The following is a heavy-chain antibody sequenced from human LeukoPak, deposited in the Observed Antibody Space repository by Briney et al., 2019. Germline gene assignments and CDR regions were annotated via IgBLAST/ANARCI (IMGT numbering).Heavy chain of an antibody. Sequence: SETLSLTCTVSGGSISSSSSYWGWIRQPPGKGLEWIGSIYYSGSTYYNPSLKSRVTISVDTSKNQFSLKLSSVTAVDTAVYYCARGGYYDFWSGYPYYYYYGMDVWGQGTTVTVSS. CDR2: IYYSGST. V-gene: IGHV4-39*07. CDR1: GGSISSSSSY. CDR3: ARGGYYDFWSGYPYYYYYGMDV. D-gene: IGHD3-3*01. J-gene: IGHJ6*02.